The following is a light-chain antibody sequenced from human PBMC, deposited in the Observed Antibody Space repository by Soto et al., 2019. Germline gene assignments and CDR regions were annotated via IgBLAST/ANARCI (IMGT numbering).Light chain of an antibody. V-gene: IGKV3-15*01. J-gene: IGKJ2*01. Sequence: VTHSPASLSVSPVDIVTMSFRAGPISSNLAWHQQRPGQAPRLLIYGASVRATGVPARFSGSGSGTEFTLTINSLQSEDYAVYFCQQYNNWPYTFGQGTKVDIK. CDR2: GAS. CDR1: PISSN. CDR3: QQYNNWPYT.